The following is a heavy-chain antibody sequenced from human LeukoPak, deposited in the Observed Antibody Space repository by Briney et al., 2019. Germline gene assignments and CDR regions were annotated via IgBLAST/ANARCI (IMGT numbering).Heavy chain of an antibody. CDR1: GFAFSTYA. CDR2: ISTDGSNR. J-gene: IGHJ3*02. V-gene: IGHV3-30-3*01. CDR3: ARVQSGTDAFDI. Sequence: GGSLSLSCAASGFAFSTYAMHWVRQAPGKGPEWVAAISTDGSNRFYADSVKGRFTFSRDNSKNTLYLQMNSLRVEDTATYYCARVQSGTDAFDILGQGRMVTVSS.